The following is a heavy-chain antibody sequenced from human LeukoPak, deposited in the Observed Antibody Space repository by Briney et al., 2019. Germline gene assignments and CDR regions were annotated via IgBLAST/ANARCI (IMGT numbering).Heavy chain of an antibody. Sequence: GGSLRLSCAASGFTFSSYAMHWVRQAPGKGLEWVAVISYDGSNKYYADSVKGRFTISRDNSKNTLYLQMNSLRAEDTAVYYCVRDLAGAAGTRGLDYWGQGTLVTVSS. CDR2: ISYDGSNK. V-gene: IGHV3-30-3*01. CDR3: VRDLAGAAGTRGLDY. CDR1: GFTFSSYA. D-gene: IGHD6-13*01. J-gene: IGHJ4*02.